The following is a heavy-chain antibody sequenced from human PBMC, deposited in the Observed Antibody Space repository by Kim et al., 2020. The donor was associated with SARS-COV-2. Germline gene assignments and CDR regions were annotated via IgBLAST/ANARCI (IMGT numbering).Heavy chain of an antibody. J-gene: IGHJ4*02. V-gene: IGHV4-30-2*04. D-gene: IGHD2-2*01. Sequence: NPSLKSRVTRSVDKSKNQFSLKLSSVTAADTAVYYCARVVPAARGGVFDYWGQGTLVTVSS. CDR3: ARVVPAARGGVFDY.